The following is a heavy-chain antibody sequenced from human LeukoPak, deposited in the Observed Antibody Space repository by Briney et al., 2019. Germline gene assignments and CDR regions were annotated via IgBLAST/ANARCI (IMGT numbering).Heavy chain of an antibody. CDR1: GGSISSSNW. V-gene: IGHV4-4*02. CDR2: IYHSGST. Sequence: PSGTLSLTCAVSGGSISSSNWWSWVRQPPGKGLEWIGDIYHSGSTNYNPSLKSRVTISVDKSKNQFSLKLSSVTAADTAVYYCARCYSGYRKYYYYYMDVWGKGTTVTVSS. CDR3: ARCYSGYRKYYYYYMDV. J-gene: IGHJ6*03. D-gene: IGHD5-12*01.